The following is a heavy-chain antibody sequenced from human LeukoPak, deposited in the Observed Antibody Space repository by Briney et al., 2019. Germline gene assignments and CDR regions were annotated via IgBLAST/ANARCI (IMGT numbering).Heavy chain of an antibody. CDR3: GRDQTQTGPTTLDL. Sequence: GGSLRLSCVASGLSFSSYWLHWVRQDPVKGLVGVCRISSGGSDTKYADSVKGRFTISRDNAKNTLYLQMNSLRAEDTAVYYCGRDQTQTGPTTLDLWGQGTQVTVSS. CDR2: ISSGGSDT. J-gene: IGHJ5*02. CDR1: GLSFSSYW. D-gene: IGHD1-14*01. V-gene: IGHV3-74*03.